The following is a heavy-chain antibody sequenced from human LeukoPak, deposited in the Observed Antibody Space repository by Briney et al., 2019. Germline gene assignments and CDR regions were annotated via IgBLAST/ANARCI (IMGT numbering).Heavy chain of an antibody. D-gene: IGHD3-9*01. CDR1: GYTFTSYY. CDR3: AREARYFDWSTLDVDY. V-gene: IGHV1-46*01. Sequence: ASVKVSCKAPGYTFTSYYMHWVRQAPGQGLEWMGIINPSGGSTSYAQKFQGRVTMTRDTSTSTVYMELSSLRSEDTAVYYCAREARYFDWSTLDVDYWGQGTLVTVSS. CDR2: INPSGGST. J-gene: IGHJ4*02.